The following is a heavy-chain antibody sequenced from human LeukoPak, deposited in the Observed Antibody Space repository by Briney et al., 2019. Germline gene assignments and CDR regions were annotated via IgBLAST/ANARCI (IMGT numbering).Heavy chain of an antibody. D-gene: IGHD6-13*01. CDR1: GGSFSGYY. V-gene: IGHV4-34*01. CDR2: INHSGST. J-gene: IGHJ4*02. Sequence: PSETLSLTCAVYGGSFSGYYWSWIRQPPGKGLEWSGEINHSGSTNYNPSLKSRVTISVDTSNNQFSLKLSPVTAADTAGYYCARYSAAAASYFDYWGQGTLVTVSP. CDR3: ARYSAAAASYFDY.